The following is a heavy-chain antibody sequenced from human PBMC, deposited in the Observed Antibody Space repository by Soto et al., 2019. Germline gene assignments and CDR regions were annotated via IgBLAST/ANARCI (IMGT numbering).Heavy chain of an antibody. CDR1: GYTFTSYD. V-gene: IGHV1-8*01. J-gene: IGHJ5*02. CDR2: MNPNSGNT. D-gene: IGHD2-2*01. Sequence: QVQLVQSGAEVKKPGASVKVSCKASGYTFTSYDINWVRQATGQGLEWMGWMNPNSGNTGYAQKFQGRVTMTRNTSRSTAYMELSSLRSEDTAVYYCARGYCSSTSCYLGPYNWFDPWGQGTLVTVSS. CDR3: ARGYCSSTSCYLGPYNWFDP.